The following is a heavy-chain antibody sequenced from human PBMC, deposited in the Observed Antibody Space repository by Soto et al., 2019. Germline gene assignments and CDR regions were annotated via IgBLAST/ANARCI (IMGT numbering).Heavy chain of an antibody. D-gene: IGHD2-21*01. J-gene: IGHJ3*01. CDR1: GGSIGGGGFY. CDR2: IYDSGSA. V-gene: IGHV4-31*02. Sequence: QMQLQESGPGLVKPSQTLSLTCTVSGGSIGGGGFYWTWVRLRPGEGLEWIGNIYDSGSAYYNPSLESRISMSIDTSKNQFSLSLTSVTVADTALYYCARAVILPTKNILDLWGTGTMVAASS. CDR3: ARAVILPTKNILDL.